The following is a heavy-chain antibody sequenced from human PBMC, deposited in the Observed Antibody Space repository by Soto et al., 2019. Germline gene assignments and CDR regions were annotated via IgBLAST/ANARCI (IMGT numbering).Heavy chain of an antibody. CDR2: ISGSGGST. Sequence: GGSLRLSCAASGFTFSSYAMSWVRQAPGKGLEWVSAISGSGGSTYFADSVKGRFTISRDNSKSTLYLQMNSLRAEDTAVYYCAKDSSEVIPIYAFDIWGQGTVVTVSS. J-gene: IGHJ3*02. D-gene: IGHD2-21*01. CDR3: AKDSSEVIPIYAFDI. CDR1: GFTFSSYA. V-gene: IGHV3-23*01.